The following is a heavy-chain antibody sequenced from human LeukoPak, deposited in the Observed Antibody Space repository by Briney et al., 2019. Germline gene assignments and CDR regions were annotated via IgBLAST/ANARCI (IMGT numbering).Heavy chain of an antibody. CDR1: GFTFSSYS. Sequence: PGGSLRLSCVASGFTFSSYSMNWVRQAPGKGLEWVSYISRSSSTIYYAGSVKGRFTISRDNGKNSLYLQINSLRAEDTAVYYCARDGYDFWSDYPTTLDYWGQGTLVTVSS. V-gene: IGHV3-48*01. J-gene: IGHJ4*02. CDR2: ISRSSSTI. CDR3: ARDGYDFWSDYPTTLDY. D-gene: IGHD3-3*01.